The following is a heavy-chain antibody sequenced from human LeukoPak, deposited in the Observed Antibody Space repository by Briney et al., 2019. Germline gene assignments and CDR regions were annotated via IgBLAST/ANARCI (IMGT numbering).Heavy chain of an antibody. CDR2: IYYSGDT. J-gene: IGHJ4*02. CDR3: ARLLSY. CDR1: GASISSGNYY. Sequence: SETLSLTCTVSGASISSGNYYWGWIRQPPGKGLEWLGSIYYSGDTYNNPPLKSRVTISVDTAKSQFSLRLTSMTAADTAVYYCARLLSYWGQGTLVTVSS. V-gene: IGHV4-39*07.